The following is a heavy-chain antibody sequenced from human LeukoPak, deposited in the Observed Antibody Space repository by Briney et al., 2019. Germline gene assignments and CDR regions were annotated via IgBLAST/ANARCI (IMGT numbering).Heavy chain of an antibody. CDR2: ISYDGSNK. D-gene: IGHD5-24*01. J-gene: IGHJ4*02. CDR3: ASGRRDGYNWGI. Sequence: GGSLRLSCAASEFTFSSYGMHWVRQAPGKGLEWVAVISYDGSNKYYADSVKGRFTISRDNSKNTLYLQMNSLRAEDTAVYYCASGRRDGYNWGIWGQGTLVTVPS. V-gene: IGHV3-30*03. CDR1: EFTFSSYG.